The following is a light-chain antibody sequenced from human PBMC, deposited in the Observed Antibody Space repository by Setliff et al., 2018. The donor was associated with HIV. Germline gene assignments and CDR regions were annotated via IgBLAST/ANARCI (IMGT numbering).Light chain of an antibody. J-gene: IGLJ1*01. CDR3: CSYAGSYTYV. CDR1: SSAVGGYNY. CDR2: DVS. V-gene: IGLV2-11*01. Sequence: QSALTQPRSVSGSPGQSVTISCTGTSSAVGGYNYVSWYQQQPGKAPKLMIYDVSKRPSGVPDRFPGSKSGNTASLTISGLQAEDEADYYCCSYAGSYTYVFGTGTKV.